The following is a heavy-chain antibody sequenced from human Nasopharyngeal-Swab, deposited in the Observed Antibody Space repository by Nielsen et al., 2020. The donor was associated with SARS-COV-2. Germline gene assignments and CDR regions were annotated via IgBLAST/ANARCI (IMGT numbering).Heavy chain of an antibody. Sequence: VREAAGQGLGWVGDIKQDGSEKYYVDSVKGRFTISRDNAKNSLYLQMNSLRAEDTAVYYCARVSRYYDILTGYYAEDGMDVWGQGTTVTVSS. CDR3: ARVSRYYDILTGYYAEDGMDV. D-gene: IGHD3-9*01. V-gene: IGHV3-7*01. CDR2: IKQDGSEK. J-gene: IGHJ6*02.